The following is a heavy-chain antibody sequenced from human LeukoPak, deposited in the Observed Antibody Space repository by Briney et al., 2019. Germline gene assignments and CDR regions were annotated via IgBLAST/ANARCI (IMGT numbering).Heavy chain of an antibody. V-gene: IGHV1-2*02. D-gene: IGHD6-13*01. CDR3: ATQYSSSFRDAFDI. Sequence: ASVKVCCKASGYTFTGYYMHWVRPAPGQGLAWMRWINPNSGGTNYAQKFQGRVTMTRDTSISTAYMEPSRLRSDDTAVYYCATQYSSSFRDAFDIWGQGTMVTVSS. CDR1: GYTFTGYY. J-gene: IGHJ3*02. CDR2: INPNSGGT.